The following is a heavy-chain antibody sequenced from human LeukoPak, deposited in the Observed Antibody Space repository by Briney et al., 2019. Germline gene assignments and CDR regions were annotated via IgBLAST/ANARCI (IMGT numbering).Heavy chain of an antibody. V-gene: IGHV3-21*01. Sequence: GGSLRLSCAASGFTFSSYSMNWVRQAPGKGLEWVSSISSSSSYIYYADSVKGRFTISRDNAKNSLYLQMNSLRAEDTVVYYCARETFCTSTRCPIGDHFDYWGQGTLVTVPS. CDR1: GFTFSSYS. CDR3: ARETFCTSTRCPIGDHFDY. CDR2: ISSSSSYI. D-gene: IGHD2-2*01. J-gene: IGHJ4*02.